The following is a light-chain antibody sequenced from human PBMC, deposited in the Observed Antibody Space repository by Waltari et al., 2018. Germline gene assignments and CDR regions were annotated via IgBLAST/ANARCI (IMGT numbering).Light chain of an antibody. CDR2: DVS. CDR1: SSDVGGYNY. J-gene: IGLJ3*02. V-gene: IGLV2-14*01. CDR3: SSYTSSSTPQ. Sequence: QSALTQPASVSGSPGQSITISCTGTSSDVGGYNYVSWYQQHPGKAPKRMIYDVSKRPSGVSNRLSGSKSGNTASLTISGLQAEDEADYYCSSYTSSSTPQFGGGTKLTVL.